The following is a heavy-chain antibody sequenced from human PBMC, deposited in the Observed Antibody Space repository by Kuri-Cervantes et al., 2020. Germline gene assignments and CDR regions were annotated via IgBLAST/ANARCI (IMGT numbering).Heavy chain of an antibody. Sequence: LSLTCAASGFTFSSYGMHWVRQAPGKGLEWVAVIWYDGSNKYYADSVKGRFTISRDNSKNTLYLQMNSLRAEDTALYYCAKDMYCSGGSRYSGFDYWGQGTLVTVSS. J-gene: IGHJ4*02. D-gene: IGHD2-15*01. CDR2: IWYDGSNK. CDR3: AKDMYCSGGSRYSGFDY. V-gene: IGHV3-33*06. CDR1: GFTFSSYG.